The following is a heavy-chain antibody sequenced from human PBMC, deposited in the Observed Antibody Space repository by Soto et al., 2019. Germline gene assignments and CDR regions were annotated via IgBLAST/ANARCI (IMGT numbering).Heavy chain of an antibody. CDR3: ARYYADYASDY. Sequence: QVHLVQSGAEVKKPGASVKVSCKASGYTFTNSGIIWVRQAPGQGLEWVGWITAYNGNTNYAQNLQDRVTMTTATSTSTAYMELRSLRSDDTAVYYCARYYADYASDYWGQGTRVTVSS. D-gene: IGHD4-17*01. V-gene: IGHV1-18*01. CDR1: GYTFTNSG. CDR2: ITAYNGNT. J-gene: IGHJ4*02.